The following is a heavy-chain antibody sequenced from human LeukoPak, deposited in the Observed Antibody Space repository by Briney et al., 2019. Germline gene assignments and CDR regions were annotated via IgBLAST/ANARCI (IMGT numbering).Heavy chain of an antibody. CDR1: GYTFTSYD. D-gene: IGHD3-22*01. Sequence: ASVKVSCKASGYTFTSYDINWVRQATGQGLEWMGWMNPNSGNTGYAQKFQGRVTITRNTSISTAYMELSSLRSEDTAVYYCARGRGASSVVYYYYYYYMDVWGKGTTVTVSS. V-gene: IGHV1-8*03. J-gene: IGHJ6*03. CDR2: MNPNSGNT. CDR3: ARGRGASSVVYYYYYYYMDV.